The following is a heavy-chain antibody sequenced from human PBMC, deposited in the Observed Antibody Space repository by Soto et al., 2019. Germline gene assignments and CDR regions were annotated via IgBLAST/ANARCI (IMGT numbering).Heavy chain of an antibody. CDR1: GFTFSSYA. Sequence: GGSLRHSCASSGFTFSSYAMHLVRQAPGKGLEWVAVISYDGSNKYYADSVKGRFTISRDNSKNTLYLQMNSLRAEDTAVYYCARDQNSSGWPPYYWGQGTLVTVSS. D-gene: IGHD6-19*01. V-gene: IGHV3-30-3*01. J-gene: IGHJ4*02. CDR3: ARDQNSSGWPPYY. CDR2: ISYDGSNK.